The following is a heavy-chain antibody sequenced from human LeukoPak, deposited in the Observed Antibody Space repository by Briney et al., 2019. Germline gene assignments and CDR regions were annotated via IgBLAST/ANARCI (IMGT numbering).Heavy chain of an antibody. CDR1: GHTFTGYY. CDR3: ARVTNYYDSSGYFH. J-gene: IGHJ4*02. CDR2: INPNSGGT. Sequence: ASVKVSCKASGHTFTGYYMHWVRQAPGQGLEWMGWINPNSGGTNYAQKFQGRVTMTRDTSISTAYMELSRLRSDDTAVYYCARVTNYYDSSGYFHWGQGTLVTVSS. D-gene: IGHD3-22*01. V-gene: IGHV1-2*02.